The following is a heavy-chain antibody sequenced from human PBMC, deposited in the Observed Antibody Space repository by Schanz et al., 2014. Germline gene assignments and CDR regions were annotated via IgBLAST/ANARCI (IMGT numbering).Heavy chain of an antibody. Sequence: EVQLLESGGGLVQLGGSLRFSCAASGFSFSIFAMTWVRQAPGQGLEWVSTISGSGGDTYPADSVKGRFTISRDNSNNTLYLQMKSLRAEDTAVYYCAKYGGGYSYGFVEYWGQGILVTDSS. CDR2: ISGSGGDT. V-gene: IGHV3-23*01. CDR3: AKYGGGYSYGFVEY. J-gene: IGHJ4*02. CDR1: GFSFSIFA. D-gene: IGHD5-18*01.